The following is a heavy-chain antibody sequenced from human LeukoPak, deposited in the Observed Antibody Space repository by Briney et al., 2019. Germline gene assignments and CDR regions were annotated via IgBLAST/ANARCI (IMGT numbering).Heavy chain of an antibody. CDR2: ISAYNGDT. Sequence: ASVKVSCKASGYTFTSYAISWVRQAPGQGLEWMGWISAYNGDTNYAQKFQGRVTMTTDTFTSTAYMELRSLISDDTAVHYCARESVRYYYDYWGQGTLVTVSS. CDR1: GYTFTSYA. D-gene: IGHD3-10*01. J-gene: IGHJ4*02. V-gene: IGHV1-18*01. CDR3: ARESVRYYYDY.